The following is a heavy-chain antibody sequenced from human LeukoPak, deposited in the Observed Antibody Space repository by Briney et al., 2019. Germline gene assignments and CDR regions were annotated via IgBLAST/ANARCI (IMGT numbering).Heavy chain of an antibody. CDR1: GFTFDDYG. CDR3: AKGGYGSYYYYYMDV. D-gene: IGHD3-10*01. J-gene: IGHJ6*03. V-gene: IGHV3-20*04. CDR2: INWNGGST. Sequence: GGSLRLSCAASGFTFDDYGMSWVRQAPGKGLEWVSGINWNGGSTGYADSVKGRFTISRDNAKNSLYLQMNSLRAEDMALYYCAKGGYGSYYYYYMDVWGKGTTVTVSS.